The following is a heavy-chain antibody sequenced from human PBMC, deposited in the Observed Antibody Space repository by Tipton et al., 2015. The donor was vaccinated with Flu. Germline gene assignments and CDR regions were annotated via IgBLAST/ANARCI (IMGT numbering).Heavy chain of an antibody. J-gene: IGHJ4*02. Sequence: SLRLSCAASGFSVTNNYVTWVRQAPGKGLEWVSVIYTAGRTKSADSLGDRFTVSRDISKNMVYLQMNNLRVDDTAMYYCARDMGRGYGEWDSWGQGTLVTVSS. D-gene: IGHD3-10*01. CDR3: ARDMGRGYGEWDS. CDR2: IYTAGRT. V-gene: IGHV3-53*01. CDR1: GFSVTNNY.